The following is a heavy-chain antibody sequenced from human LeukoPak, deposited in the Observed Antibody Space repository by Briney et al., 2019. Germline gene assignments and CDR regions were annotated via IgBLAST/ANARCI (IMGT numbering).Heavy chain of an antibody. Sequence: GGSLRLSCAASGFTFSSSDMHWVRQVIGKGLEWVSAIGTVGDTYYSDSVKGRFTISRDNAKNSLYLQMSSLRAEDTALYYCARKSASGNYPLDYWGQGTLVTVSS. J-gene: IGHJ4*02. CDR3: ARKSASGNYPLDY. V-gene: IGHV3-13*01. D-gene: IGHD3-10*01. CDR2: IGTVGDT. CDR1: GFTFSSSD.